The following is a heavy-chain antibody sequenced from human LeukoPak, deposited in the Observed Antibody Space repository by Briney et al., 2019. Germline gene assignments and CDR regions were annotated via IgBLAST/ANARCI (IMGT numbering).Heavy chain of an antibody. CDR1: GFTFSSYW. D-gene: IGHD3-22*01. CDR2: IKQDGSEK. CDR3: ARAGYYYDSSGQFDY. J-gene: IGHJ4*02. Sequence: PGGSLRLSCAASGFTFSSYWMSWVRQAPGKVLEWVANIKQDGSEKYYVDSVKGRFTISRDNAKNSLYLQMNSLRAEDTAVYYCARAGYYYDSSGQFDYWGQGTLVTVSS. V-gene: IGHV3-7*01.